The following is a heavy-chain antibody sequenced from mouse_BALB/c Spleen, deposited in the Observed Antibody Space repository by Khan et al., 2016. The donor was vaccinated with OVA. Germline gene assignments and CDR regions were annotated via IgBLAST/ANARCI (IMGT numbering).Heavy chain of an antibody. Sequence: QVQLKESGPGLVAPSQSLSITCTISGFSLTNYGVHWVRQPPGKGLEWLVVIWSDGSTTYNSALKSRLTISKDNSDRQVFLKMNSLQTDDTAMYFCARQPYYHYNIMDYWGQGTSVTVSS. CDR3: ARQPYYHYNIMDY. J-gene: IGHJ4*01. D-gene: IGHD2-10*01. CDR1: GFSLTNYG. CDR2: IWSDGST. V-gene: IGHV2-6-1*01.